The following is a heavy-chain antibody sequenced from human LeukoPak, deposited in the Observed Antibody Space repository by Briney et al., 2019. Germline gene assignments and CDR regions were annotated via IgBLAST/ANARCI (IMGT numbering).Heavy chain of an antibody. V-gene: IGHV3-23*01. CDR2: ISGSGDTT. Sequence: GGSLTLSCAASGFSFNNYAINWVRQAPGKGLEWVSAISGSGDTTYYADSVKGRFTISRVNSKKTLYLQMNNLGAEDTAVYYCAKPVRGPSLLTRDAFDIWGQGTLVT. CDR3: AKPVRGPSLLTRDAFDI. D-gene: IGHD3-9*01. J-gene: IGHJ3*02. CDR1: GFSFNNYA.